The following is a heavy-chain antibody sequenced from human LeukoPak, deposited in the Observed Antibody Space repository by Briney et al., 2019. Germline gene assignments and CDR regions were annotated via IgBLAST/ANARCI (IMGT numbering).Heavy chain of an antibody. CDR1: GFKFRNYG. V-gene: IGHV3-30*02. CDR2: IWYDGSHQ. Sequence: GGSLRLSCVASGFKFRNYGMHWVRQAPGKGLEGVTFIWYDGSHQYYVASVKGRLTVSRDNAKSTLYLQMDSLRAEDTAVYYCAQGGSEIYYFYHVMDVWGRETTVTVSS. J-gene: IGHJ6*02. CDR3: AQGGSEIYYFYHVMDV. D-gene: IGHD3-10*01.